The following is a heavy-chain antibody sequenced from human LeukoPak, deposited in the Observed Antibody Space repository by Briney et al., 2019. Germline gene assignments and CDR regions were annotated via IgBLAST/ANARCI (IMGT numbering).Heavy chain of an antibody. V-gene: IGHV1-18*01. D-gene: IGHD6-19*01. Sequence: ASVKVTCKASGYTFTSYGISWVRQAPGQGLEWMGWISAYNGNTNYAQKLQGRATMTTDTSTSTAYMELRSLRSDDTAVYYCARDLGSGWFNGWFDPWGQGTLVTVSS. CDR1: GYTFTSYG. CDR2: ISAYNGNT. CDR3: ARDLGSGWFNGWFDP. J-gene: IGHJ5*02.